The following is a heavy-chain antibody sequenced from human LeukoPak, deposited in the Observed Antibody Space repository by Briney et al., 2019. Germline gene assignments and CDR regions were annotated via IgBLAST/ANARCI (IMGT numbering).Heavy chain of an antibody. J-gene: IGHJ3*02. CDR3: ATDARSSSWYTDAFDI. Sequence: SVKVSCKASGGTFSSYTTSWVRQAPGQGLEWMGRIIPILGIANYAQKFQGRVTITADKSTSTAYMELSSLRSEDTAVYYCATDARSSSWYTDAFDIWGQGTMVTVSS. CDR1: GGTFSSYT. V-gene: IGHV1-69*02. CDR2: IIPILGIA. D-gene: IGHD6-13*01.